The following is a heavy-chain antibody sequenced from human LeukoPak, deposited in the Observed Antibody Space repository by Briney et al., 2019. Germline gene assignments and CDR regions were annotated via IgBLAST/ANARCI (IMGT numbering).Heavy chain of an antibody. J-gene: IGHJ3*02. CDR2: ISWNSGII. CDR3: TKDRLFLHDALDI. D-gene: IGHD2-21*01. V-gene: IGHV3-9*01. Sequence: GRSLRLSCSASGFTFDDHAVHWVRQAPGKGLEWVAGISWNSGIIDYADSVKGRFTISRDSAKSSLYLQMNSLRPEDTAFYYCTKDRLFLHDALDIWGQGTMVTVSS. CDR1: GFTFDDHA.